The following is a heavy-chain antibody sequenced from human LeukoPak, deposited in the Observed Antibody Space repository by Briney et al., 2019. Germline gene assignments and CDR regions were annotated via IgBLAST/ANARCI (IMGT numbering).Heavy chain of an antibody. D-gene: IGHD5-12*01. CDR1: GFTFSSYA. J-gene: IGHJ6*02. CDR3: ARREWLRHYYYGMDV. Sequence: ARGSLRLSCAASGFTFSSYAMSWVRQAQGKGLEWDSAISGSGGSTYYADSVKGRFTISRDNSKNTLYLQMNSLRAEDTAVYYGARREWLRHYYYGMDVWGQGTTVTVSS. CDR2: ISGSGGST. V-gene: IGHV3-23*01.